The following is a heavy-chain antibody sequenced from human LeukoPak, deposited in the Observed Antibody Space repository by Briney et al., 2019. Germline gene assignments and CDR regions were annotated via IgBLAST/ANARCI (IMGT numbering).Heavy chain of an antibody. J-gene: IGHJ4*02. V-gene: IGHV3-30-3*01. CDR2: ISYDRSNK. D-gene: IGHD3-3*01. CDR3: ARDLTGITIFGGYDY. Sequence: GGSLRLSCAASGFTFSSYAMHWVRQAPGKGLEWVAVISYDRSNKYYADSVKGRFTISRDNSKNTLYLQMNSLRAEDTAVYYCARDLTGITIFGGYDYWGQGTLVTVSS. CDR1: GFTFSSYA.